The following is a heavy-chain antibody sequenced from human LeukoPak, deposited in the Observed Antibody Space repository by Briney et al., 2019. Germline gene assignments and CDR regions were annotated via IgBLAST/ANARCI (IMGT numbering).Heavy chain of an antibody. CDR2: ISSSGSTI. Sequence: GGSLRLSCAASGFTFSDYYMSWIRQAPGKGLEWVSYISSSGSTIYYADSVKGRFTISRDNAKNSLYLQMNSLGAEDTAVYYCVRVFRGPQKAGYYMDVWGKGTTVTVSS. D-gene: IGHD3-10*01. V-gene: IGHV3-11*01. CDR3: VRVFRGPQKAGYYMDV. J-gene: IGHJ6*03. CDR1: GFTFSDYY.